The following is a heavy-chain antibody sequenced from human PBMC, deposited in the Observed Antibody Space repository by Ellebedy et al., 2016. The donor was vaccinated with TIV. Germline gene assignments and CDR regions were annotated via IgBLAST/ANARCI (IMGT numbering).Heavy chain of an antibody. J-gene: IGHJ4*02. Sequence: SETLSLXXTVSGASISSRSYFWAWIRQPPGKGLEWIGTVSYSGSTYYNPSLKSRVTISIDTSKTQFSLRLSSVTAADTAMYYCARHRSPGYSSGWYPLGGRTEVGYYFDYWGQGTLVTVSS. D-gene: IGHD6-19*01. CDR3: ARHRSPGYSSGWYPLGGRTEVGYYFDY. CDR1: GASISSRSYF. V-gene: IGHV4-39*01. CDR2: VSYSGST.